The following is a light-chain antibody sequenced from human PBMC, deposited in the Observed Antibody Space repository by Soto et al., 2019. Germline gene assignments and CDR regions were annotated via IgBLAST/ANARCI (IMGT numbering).Light chain of an antibody. J-gene: IGKJ1*01. Sequence: DIQMTQSPSSVSASVGGRVTITCRASQAIDSWLAWYQQKPGEAPKLLIFTGSLLHSGVPPRFSGSGSGTDFTLTISSLQPEDFATYYCHQTLSFPPTFGQGTKV. CDR3: HQTLSFPPT. V-gene: IGKV1-12*01. CDR1: QAIDSW. CDR2: TGS.